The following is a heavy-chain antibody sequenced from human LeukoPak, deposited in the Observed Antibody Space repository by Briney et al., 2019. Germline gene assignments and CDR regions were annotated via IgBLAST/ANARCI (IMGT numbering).Heavy chain of an antibody. J-gene: IGHJ2*01. V-gene: IGHV3-66*02. D-gene: IGHD3-22*01. CDR2: IYTGGNT. CDR1: GFTVSSNY. CDR3: ARVVWSRITVIGRHIDL. Sequence: PGGSLRLSCAASGFTVSSNYMSWVRQAPGKGLEWVSVIYTGGNTYYADSVRGRFTISRDNPKNTLYPQMTSLRTEDTAVYYCARVVWSRITVIGRHIDLWGRGTLVTVSS.